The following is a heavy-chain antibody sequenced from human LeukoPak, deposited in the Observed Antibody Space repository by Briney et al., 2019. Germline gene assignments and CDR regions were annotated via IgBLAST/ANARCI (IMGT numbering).Heavy chain of an antibody. CDR3: ARHGESYYYGSGVLDY. CDR1: GYSFTSYW. J-gene: IGHJ4*02. CDR2: IYPGDSDT. D-gene: IGHD3-10*01. Sequence: GESLKISCKGSGYSFTSYWIGWVRQMPGKGLEWMGIIYPGDSDTRYSPSFQGQVTISADKSISTAYLQWSSLKASDTAMYYCARHGESYYYGSGVLDYWGQGTLVTVSS. V-gene: IGHV5-51*01.